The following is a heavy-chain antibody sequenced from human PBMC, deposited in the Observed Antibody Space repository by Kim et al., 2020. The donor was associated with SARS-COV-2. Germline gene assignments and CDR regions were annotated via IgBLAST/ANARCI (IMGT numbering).Heavy chain of an antibody. CDR2: INHSGDT. J-gene: IGHJ4*02. V-gene: IGHV4-34*01. CDR3: AKMRVVVVAAATTRLFDY. D-gene: IGHD2-15*01. Sequence: SETLSLTCAVYGVSFSAYFSNYYLSWLRQTPGKGLEWIGEINHSGDTNYNPSLKSRVTISLDTSKNQFSLRLNSVAAADTAIYYCAKMRVVVVAAATTRLFDYWSQGTMVTVSS. CDR1: GVSFSAYFSNYY.